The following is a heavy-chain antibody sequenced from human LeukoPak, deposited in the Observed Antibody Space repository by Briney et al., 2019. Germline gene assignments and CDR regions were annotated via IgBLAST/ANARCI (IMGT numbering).Heavy chain of an antibody. CDR3: ATGGSGWYQDY. V-gene: IGHV1-18*01. CDR1: GYTFTSYD. CDR2: INPYTGNT. J-gene: IGHJ4*02. D-gene: IGHD6-19*01. Sequence: ASVKVSCKASGYTFTSYDISWVRQAPEQGLEWMGSINPYTGNTDYTQKFQGRVTMTTDTSTSTAYMELRSLRSDDTAVYYCATGGSGWYQDYWGQGTLVTVSS.